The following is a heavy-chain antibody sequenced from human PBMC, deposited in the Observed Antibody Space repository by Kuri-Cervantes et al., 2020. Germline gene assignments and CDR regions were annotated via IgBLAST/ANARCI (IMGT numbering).Heavy chain of an antibody. Sequence: SETLSLTCTVSGGSIRSSYYYWGWIRQPPGKGLEWIGSIYHSGSTYYNPSLKSRVTISVDTSKNQFSLKLSSVTAADTAVYYCARGGAVTTDYWGQGTLVTVSS. CDR3: ARGGAVTTDY. D-gene: IGHD4-11*01. V-gene: IGHV4-39*07. J-gene: IGHJ4*02. CDR2: IYHSGST. CDR1: GGSIRSSYYY.